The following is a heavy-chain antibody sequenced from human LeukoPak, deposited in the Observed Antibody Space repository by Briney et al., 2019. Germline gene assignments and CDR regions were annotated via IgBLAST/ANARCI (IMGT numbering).Heavy chain of an antibody. D-gene: IGHD6-13*01. CDR1: GFTFSSYS. CDR3: ARDITIAAAGTGPMDV. J-gene: IGHJ6*03. CDR2: ISSSSSYI. V-gene: IGHV3-21*01. Sequence: PGGSLRLSCAASGFTFSSYSMNWVRQAPGKGLEWVSSISSSSSYIYYADSVKGRFTISRDNAKNSLYLQMNSLRAEDTAVYYCARDITIAAAGTGPMDVWGKGTTVTVSS.